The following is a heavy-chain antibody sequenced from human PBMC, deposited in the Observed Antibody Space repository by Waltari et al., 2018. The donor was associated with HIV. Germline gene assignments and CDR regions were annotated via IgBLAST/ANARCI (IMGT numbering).Heavy chain of an antibody. Sequence: EVRLVESGGGLVKPGGSLRLSCSASGFTCRRYSMNWVSQAPVKGLEWVSSISSSSSYIYYADSVKGRFTISRDNAKNSLYLQMNSLRAEDTAVYYCARYSSSFTFDYWGQGTLVTVSS. D-gene: IGHD6-6*01. CDR3: ARYSSSFTFDY. CDR2: ISSSSSYI. J-gene: IGHJ4*02. V-gene: IGHV3-21*01. CDR1: GFTCRRYS.